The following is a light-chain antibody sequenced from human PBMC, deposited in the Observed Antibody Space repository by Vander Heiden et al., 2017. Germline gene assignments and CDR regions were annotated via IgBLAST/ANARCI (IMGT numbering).Light chain of an antibody. CDR3: SSYTSSSTPYV. Sequence: QSALTQPASVSGSPGQSITISCTGTSSDVGGYNYVSWYQQHLGKAPNLRSFEVSNRPSGVSNRFSGSKPGNTASLTTSGLQAEEEADDYCSSYTSSSTPYVFGTGTKLTVL. CDR1: SSDVGGYNY. CDR2: EVS. V-gene: IGLV2-14*01. J-gene: IGLJ1*01.